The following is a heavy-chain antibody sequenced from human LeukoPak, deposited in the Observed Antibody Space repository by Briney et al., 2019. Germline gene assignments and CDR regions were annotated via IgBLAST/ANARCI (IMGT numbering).Heavy chain of an antibody. D-gene: IGHD3-22*01. Sequence: PGGSLRLSCAASGFTFSDYYMSWIRQAPGKGLEWVSYISSSSSYTNYADSVKGRFTISRDNAKNSLYVQMNSLRAEDTAVYYCARGGYYDSSGYYYVGYFHHWGQGTLVTVSS. CDR3: ARGGYYDSSGYYYVGYFHH. V-gene: IGHV3-11*06. CDR1: GFTFSDYY. CDR2: ISSSSSYT. J-gene: IGHJ1*01.